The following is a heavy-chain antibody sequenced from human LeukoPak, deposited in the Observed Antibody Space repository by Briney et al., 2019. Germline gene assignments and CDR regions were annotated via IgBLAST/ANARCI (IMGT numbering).Heavy chain of an antibody. J-gene: IGHJ6*02. CDR1: GFTVSSNY. CDR3: ARSAGLDV. CDR2: ISSACTCI. D-gene: IGHD6-25*01. Sequence: KSGGSLRLSCAASGFTVSSNYMSWVRQAPGKGLEWVSSISSACTCISYADSVKGRFTISRDNAKNSLYLQMNSLRAEDTAVYYCARSAGLDVWGQGTTVTVSS. V-gene: IGHV3-21*03.